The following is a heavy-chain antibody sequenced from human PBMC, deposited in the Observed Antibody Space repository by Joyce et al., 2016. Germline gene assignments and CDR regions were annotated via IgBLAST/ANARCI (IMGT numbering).Heavy chain of an antibody. V-gene: IGHV3-23*01. D-gene: IGHD1-26*01. CDR2: ISNDGGIT. CDR1: GCTFSTSG. Sequence: EVQLLESGGGLVQPGGSLRLSCAASGCTFSTSGMSCVRQAPGKGLESGSGISNDGGITYYADAVKGRFTISRDNSKNTLYLQMNSLRAEDTAVYYCAKGGGSSAYYFEYWGQGTLVTVSS. J-gene: IGHJ4*02. CDR3: AKGGGSSAYYFEY.